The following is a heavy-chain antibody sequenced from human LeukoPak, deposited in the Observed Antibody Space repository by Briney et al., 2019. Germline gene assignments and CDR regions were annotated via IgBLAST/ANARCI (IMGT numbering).Heavy chain of an antibody. CDR3: ARDSRGSDFDY. J-gene: IGHJ4*03. D-gene: IGHD5-12*01. V-gene: IGHV3-21*01. CDR1: GFTFSSYS. Sequence: GGSLRLSCAASGFTFSSYSMNWVRQAPGKGLEWVSSISSSSSYIYYADSVKGRFTISRDNAKNSLYLQMNSLRAEDTAVYYCARDSRGSDFDYWGQGTMVTVSS. CDR2: ISSSSSYI.